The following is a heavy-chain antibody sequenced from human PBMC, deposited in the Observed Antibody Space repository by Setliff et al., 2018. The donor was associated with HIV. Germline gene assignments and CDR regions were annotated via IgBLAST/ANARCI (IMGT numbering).Heavy chain of an antibody. V-gene: IGHV1-69*05. D-gene: IGHD2-21*01. J-gene: IGHJ4*02. Sequence: GASVKVSCKASGGTFSSYAISWVRQAPGQGLEWMGGIIPIFGTANYAQKFQGRVTITTDESTNTAYMELRSLTSEDTAVYYCARDHQTMLWLDYWGQGTLVTVSS. CDR3: ARDHQTMLWLDY. CDR2: IIPIFGTA. CDR1: GGTFSSYA.